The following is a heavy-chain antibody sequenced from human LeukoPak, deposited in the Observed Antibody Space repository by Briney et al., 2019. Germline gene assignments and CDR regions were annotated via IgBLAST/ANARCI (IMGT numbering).Heavy chain of an antibody. CDR2: ISYDGSNK. V-gene: IGHV3-30*18. CDR1: GFTFSSYA. Sequence: GGSLRLSCAASGFTFSSYAMSWVRQAPGKGLEWVAVISYDGSNKYYADSVKGRFTISRDNAKNSLYLQMNSLRAEDTAVYYCAKITKATTPNYWGQGTLVTVSS. J-gene: IGHJ4*02. CDR3: AKITKATTPNY. D-gene: IGHD4-17*01.